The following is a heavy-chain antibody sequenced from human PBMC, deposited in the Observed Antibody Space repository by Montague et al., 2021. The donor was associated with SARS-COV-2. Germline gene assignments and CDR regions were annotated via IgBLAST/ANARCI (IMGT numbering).Heavy chain of an antibody. Sequence: SETLSLTCAVYGGSLSGYYWAWIRQTPGKGLEWIGEINHSGNTNYNPSLKSRLTISVDTSKKQFSLKLSSVTTADTAVYYCARRADYDFWSGYLRYKWFDPWGLGTRVTVSS. CDR3: ARRADYDFWSGYLRYKWFDP. J-gene: IGHJ5*02. D-gene: IGHD3-3*01. V-gene: IGHV4-34*01. CDR2: INHSGNT. CDR1: GGSLSGYY.